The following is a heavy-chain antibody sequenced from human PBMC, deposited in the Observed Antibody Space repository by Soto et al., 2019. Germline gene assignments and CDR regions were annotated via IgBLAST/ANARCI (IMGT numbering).Heavy chain of an antibody. V-gene: IGHV4-59*01. CDR2: IYYSGST. Sequence: QVQLQESGPGLVKPSETLSLTCTVSGGSINTYYWSWIRQPPGKGLEWIGYIYYSGSTNYNPSLQSRVTISVDTSKNQFSLKLSSVTAADTAVYYCARGGSSWYDYWGQGTLVTVSS. J-gene: IGHJ4*02. CDR1: GGSINTYY. CDR3: ARGGSSWYDY. D-gene: IGHD6-13*01.